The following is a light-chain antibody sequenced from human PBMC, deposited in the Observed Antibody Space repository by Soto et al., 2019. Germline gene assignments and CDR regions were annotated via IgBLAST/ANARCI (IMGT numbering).Light chain of an antibody. Sequence: DIQMTQSPANLSASVGDRVTITCRASQSISSWLAWYQQKPGEAPKLLIYKASSLESGVPSRFSGSGSGTEFTLTISSLQPDDFATYYCQQYNSYRFGQGTKV. V-gene: IGKV1-5*03. CDR1: QSISSW. J-gene: IGKJ1*01. CDR2: KAS. CDR3: QQYNSYR.